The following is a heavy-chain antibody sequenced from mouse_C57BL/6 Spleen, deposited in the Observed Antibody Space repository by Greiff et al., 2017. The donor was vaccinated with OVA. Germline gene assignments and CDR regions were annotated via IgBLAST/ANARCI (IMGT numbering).Heavy chain of an antibody. V-gene: IGHV5-4*01. CDR3: ARDRERYFDV. CDR1: GFTFSSYA. J-gene: IGHJ1*03. D-gene: IGHD3-1*01. CDR2: ISDGGSYT. Sequence: EVQLVESGGGLVKPGGSLKLSCAASGFTFSSYAMSWVRQTPEKRLEWVATISDGGSYTYYPDNVKGRFTISRDNAKNNLYLQMSHLKSEDTAMYYCARDRERYFDVWGTGTTVTVSS.